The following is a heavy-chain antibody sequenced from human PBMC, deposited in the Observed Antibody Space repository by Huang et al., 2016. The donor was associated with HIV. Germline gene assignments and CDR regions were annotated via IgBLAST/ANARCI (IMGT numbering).Heavy chain of an antibody. J-gene: IGHJ4*02. CDR1: GYSFTNYW. Sequence: EVQLVQSGPEVKKPGESLKISCRGSGYSFTNYWVGWVRQRPGKGHEWMEIIYPCDSDAAYNPSFRGKFTISADKSINTAHLQWDSLKTSDSAIYYCARRGFNTGSSPDSWGQGTLVTVSS. D-gene: IGHD1-26*01. CDR3: ARRGFNTGSSPDS. CDR2: IYPCDSDA. V-gene: IGHV5-51*01.